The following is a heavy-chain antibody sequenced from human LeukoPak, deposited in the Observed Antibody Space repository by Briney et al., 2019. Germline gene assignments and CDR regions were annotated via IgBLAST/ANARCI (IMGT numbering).Heavy chain of an antibody. D-gene: IGHD4-17*01. CDR2: ISSSSSYI. J-gene: IGHJ4*02. CDR1: GFTFSSYS. CDR3: ARDQDYAGALDY. V-gene: IGHV3-21*01. Sequence: GGSLRLSCAASGFTFSSYSMNWVRQAPGKGLEWVSSISSSSSYIYYADSVKGRFTISRDNAKNSLYLQMNSLRAEDTAVYYCARDQDYAGALDYWGQGTLVTVSS.